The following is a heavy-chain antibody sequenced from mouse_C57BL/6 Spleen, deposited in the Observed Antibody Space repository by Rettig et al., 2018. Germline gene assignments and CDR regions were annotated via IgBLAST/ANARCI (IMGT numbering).Heavy chain of an antibody. J-gene: IGHJ3*01. D-gene: IGHD2-4*01. CDR2: THPRSGNT. V-gene: IGHV1-81*01. CDR3: ARGRVYDYDGGAWFAY. CDR1: GYTFTSYG. Sequence: QVQLQQSGAELARPGASVKLSCKASGYTFTSYGISWVKQRTGQGLEWIGETHPRSGNTYHNEKFKGKATLTADKSSSTAYMERRSLTSEDSAVYFCARGRVYDYDGGAWFAYWGLGTLVTVSA.